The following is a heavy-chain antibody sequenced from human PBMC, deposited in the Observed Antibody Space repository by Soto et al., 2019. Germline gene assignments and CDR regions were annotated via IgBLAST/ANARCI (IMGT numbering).Heavy chain of an antibody. CDR2: TYYRSKWYN. CDR3: ARDSAARTELGYGMDV. Sequence: SQTLSLTCAISGDSVSSNSAAWNWIRQSPSRGLEWLGSTYYRSKWYNDYAVSVKSRITINPDTAKNQFSLQLNSVTPEDTAVYYCARDSAARTELGYGMDVWGQGTTVTVS. CDR1: GDSVSSNSAA. V-gene: IGHV6-1*01. D-gene: IGHD6-6*01. J-gene: IGHJ6*02.